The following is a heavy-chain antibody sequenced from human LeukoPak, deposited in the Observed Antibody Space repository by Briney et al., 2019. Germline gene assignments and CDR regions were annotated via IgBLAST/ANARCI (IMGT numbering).Heavy chain of an antibody. CDR1: GGSISSYY. J-gene: IGHJ6*03. CDR2: IYYSGST. CDR3: AICRDGYNYGYYYYYMDV. D-gene: IGHD5-24*01. V-gene: IGHV4-39*01. Sequence: SETLSLTCTVSGGSISSYYWGWIRQPPGKGLEWIGSIYYSGSTYYNPSLKSRVTISVDTSKNQFSLKLSSVTAADTAVYYCAICRDGYNYGYYYYYMDVWGKGTTVTISS.